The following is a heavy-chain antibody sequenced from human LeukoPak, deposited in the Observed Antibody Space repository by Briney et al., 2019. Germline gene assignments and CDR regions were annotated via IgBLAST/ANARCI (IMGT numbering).Heavy chain of an antibody. CDR2: ISGSGGST. J-gene: IGHJ4*02. CDR1: GFTFSSDA. Sequence: GGSLRLSCAASGFTFSSDAMTWVRQAPGKGLEWVSAISGSGGSTYYADSVKGRFTISRDNSKSTLYLQMNSLRAEDTAVYYCAKVRTGTTTYFDYWGQGTLVTVSS. V-gene: IGHV3-23*01. CDR3: AKVRTGTTTYFDY. D-gene: IGHD1-1*01.